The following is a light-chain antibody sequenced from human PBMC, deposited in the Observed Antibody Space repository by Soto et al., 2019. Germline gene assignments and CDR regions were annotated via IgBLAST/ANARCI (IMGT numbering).Light chain of an antibody. V-gene: IGKV4-1*01. CDR2: WAS. Sequence: DIVMTQSPDSLAVSLGERATMHCKSSQSILFTSDNKNYLAWYQQKSGQPPRLLIYWASTGESGVPDRFSGRGSGTDFSLTISSLEAEDVAVYYCQQHYTTPRTFGQGTKVEIK. J-gene: IGKJ1*01. CDR3: QQHYTTPRT. CDR1: QSILFTSDNKNY.